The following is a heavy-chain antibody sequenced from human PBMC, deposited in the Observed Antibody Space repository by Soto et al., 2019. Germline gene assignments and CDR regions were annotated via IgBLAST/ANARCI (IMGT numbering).Heavy chain of an antibody. CDR2: IIPILGIA. J-gene: IGHJ6*03. D-gene: IGHD4-4*01. V-gene: IGHV1-69*04. CDR1: GGTFSSYT. Sequence: ASVKVSCKASGGTFSSYTISWVRQAPGQGLEWMGRIIPILGIANYAQKFQGRVTITADKSTSTAYMELSSLRSEDTAVYYCARDWVDTTTVTTVTPLYMDVWGKGTTVTVSS. CDR3: ARDWVDTTTVTTVTPLYMDV.